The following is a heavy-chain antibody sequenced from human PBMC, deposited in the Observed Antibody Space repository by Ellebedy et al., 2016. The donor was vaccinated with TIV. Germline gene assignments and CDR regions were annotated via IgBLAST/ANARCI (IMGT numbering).Heavy chain of an antibody. D-gene: IGHD1/OR15-1a*01. J-gene: IGHJ4*02. CDR3: AREGANNEGFPTYSFDL. V-gene: IGHV3-48*04. CDR2: VSYSGDTT. CDR1: GFTFSSYS. Sequence: PGGSLRLSCGVSGFTFSSYSMNWVRQAPGKGLEWISYVSYSGDTTYYADSVNGRFIISRDNAKNSVYLQMNILRVEDTGLFYCAREGANNEGFPTYSFDLWGQGVQVTVSS.